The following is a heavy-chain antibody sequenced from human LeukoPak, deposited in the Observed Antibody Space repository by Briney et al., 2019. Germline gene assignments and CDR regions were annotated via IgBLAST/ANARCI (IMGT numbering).Heavy chain of an antibody. J-gene: IGHJ4*02. CDR3: ARHRTTIFGVVIPYLDY. CDR1: GGSISSYY. V-gene: IGHV4-59*08. CDR2: IYYSGST. D-gene: IGHD3-3*01. Sequence: ASETLSLTCTVSGGSISSYYWSWIRQPPGKGLKWIGYIYYSGSTNYNPSLKSRVTISVDTSKNQFSLKLSSVTAADTAVYYCARHRTTIFGVVIPYLDYWGQGTLVTVSS.